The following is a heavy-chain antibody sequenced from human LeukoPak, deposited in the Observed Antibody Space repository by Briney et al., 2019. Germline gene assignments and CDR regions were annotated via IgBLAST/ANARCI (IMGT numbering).Heavy chain of an antibody. V-gene: IGHV3-53*01. CDR1: GFSVGNYY. CDR2: IYSSGST. Sequence: PGGSLRLSCAASGFSVGNYYMSWVRQAPGKGLEWVSIIYSSGSTYYPDSVKGRFTISRDNSKNTLYLQMTSLRHEDTAVYYCAKNYGDFWGQGTLVTVPS. J-gene: IGHJ4*02. CDR3: AKNYGDF.